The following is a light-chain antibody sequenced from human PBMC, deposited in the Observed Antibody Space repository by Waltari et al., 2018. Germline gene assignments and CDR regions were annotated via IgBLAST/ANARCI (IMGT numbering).Light chain of an antibody. Sequence: EIVLTQSPGTLSLSPGERATLSCRASQSVSSSYLAWYQQKPGQAPRLLIYGASSRATGIPDRFSGSGSGTDVTLTISRLDPEDFAVFYCQQYSTSPWTFGQGTKVEIQ. V-gene: IGKV3-20*01. CDR1: QSVSSSY. CDR3: QQYSTSPWT. J-gene: IGKJ1*01. CDR2: GAS.